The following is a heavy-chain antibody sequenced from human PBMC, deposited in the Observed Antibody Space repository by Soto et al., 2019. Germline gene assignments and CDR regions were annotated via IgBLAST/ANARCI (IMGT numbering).Heavy chain of an antibody. J-gene: IGHJ4*02. CDR1: GFTFSSYG. CDR2: ISYDGSNK. D-gene: IGHD1-26*01. CDR3: AKDSGSYYYFDS. Sequence: QVQLVESGGGVVQPGRSLRLSCAASGFTFSSYGMHWVRQAPGRGLEWVAVISYDGSNKYYADSVKGRFTISRDNSKNTLYLQMNSLRAEDTAVYYCAKDSGSYYYFDSWGQGTLVTVSS. V-gene: IGHV3-30*18.